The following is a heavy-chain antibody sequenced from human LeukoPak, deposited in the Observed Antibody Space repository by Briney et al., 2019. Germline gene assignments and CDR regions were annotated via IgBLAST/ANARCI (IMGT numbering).Heavy chain of an antibody. CDR3: ASGITMVRGVAFPFDY. CDR1: GGTFSSYA. CDR2: IIPILGIA. D-gene: IGHD3-10*01. J-gene: IGHJ4*02. Sequence: SVKVSCKASGGTFSSYAISWVRQAPGQGLEWMGRIIPILGIANYAQKFQGRVTITADKSTSTAYMELSSLRSEDTAVYYCASGITMVRGVAFPFDYWGQGTLVTVSS. V-gene: IGHV1-69*04.